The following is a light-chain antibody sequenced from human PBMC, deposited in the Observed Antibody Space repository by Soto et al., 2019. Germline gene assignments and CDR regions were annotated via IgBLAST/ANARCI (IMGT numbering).Light chain of an antibody. V-gene: IGLV2-14*01. CDR2: EVS. Sequence: QSVLTQPASVSGSPGQSITISCTGTSSDVGGYNYVSWYQQHPGKVPKLMIYEVSDRPSGVSNRFSGSKSGNTASLTISGLQAEDEADYYCSSYTRSTTYVFGTGTKLTVL. CDR1: SSDVGGYNY. CDR3: SSYTRSTTYV. J-gene: IGLJ1*01.